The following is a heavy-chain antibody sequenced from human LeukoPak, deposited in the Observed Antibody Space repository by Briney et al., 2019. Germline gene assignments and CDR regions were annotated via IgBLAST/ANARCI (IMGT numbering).Heavy chain of an antibody. Sequence: GASVKVSCKASGYTFTSYDINWVRQATGQGLEWMGWMNPNSGNTGYAQKFQGRVTITRDTSASTAYMELSSLRSEDTAVYYCARETWYRYFDYWGQGTLVTVSS. CDR2: MNPNSGNT. D-gene: IGHD2-15*01. CDR3: ARETWYRYFDY. J-gene: IGHJ4*02. V-gene: IGHV1-8*01. CDR1: GYTFTSYD.